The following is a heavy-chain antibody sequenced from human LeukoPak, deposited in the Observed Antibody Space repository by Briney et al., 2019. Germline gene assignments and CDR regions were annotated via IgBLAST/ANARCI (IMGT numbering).Heavy chain of an antibody. V-gene: IGHV3-53*01. D-gene: IGHD5-18*01. CDR3: ASARGSNYGSLGD. CDR1: GFTATSNY. Sequence: RGSLRLSCAASGFTATSNYTSWVSQAPGEGLEWVSVIYSGGSTFYADSVKGRFSISRDNSKNTLYRQMNSLRAEDTAVYYCASARGSNYGSLGDWGQGTLATVSS. J-gene: IGHJ4*02. CDR2: IYSGGST.